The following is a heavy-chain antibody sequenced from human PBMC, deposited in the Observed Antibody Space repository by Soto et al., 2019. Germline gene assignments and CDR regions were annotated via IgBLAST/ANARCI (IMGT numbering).Heavy chain of an antibody. D-gene: IGHD1-7*01. CDR1: GFTFSSYA. V-gene: IGHV3-23*01. CDR3: AKDRFGITGTTFDY. Sequence: PGGSLRLSCAASGFTFSSYAMSWVHQAPGKGLEWVSAISGSGGSTYYADSVKGRFTISRDNSKNTLYLQMNSLRAEDAAVYYWAKDRFGITGTTFDYWGQGTLVTVSP. J-gene: IGHJ4*02. CDR2: ISGSGGST.